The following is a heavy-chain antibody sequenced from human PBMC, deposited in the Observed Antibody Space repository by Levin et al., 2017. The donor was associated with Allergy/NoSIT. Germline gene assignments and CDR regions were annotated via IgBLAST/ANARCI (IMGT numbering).Heavy chain of an antibody. D-gene: IGHD3-16*02. CDR2: ISSGSSTI. J-gene: IGHJ4*02. Sequence: PGGSLRLSCAASGFTFSSYSMNWVRQAPGKGLEWLSSISSGSSTIYYADSVKGRFTISRDNAKNSLSLQMNSLRAEDTAVYYCGAEGRSYTPGYWGQGTLVTVSS. CDR3: GAEGRSYTPGY. V-gene: IGHV3-48*01. CDR1: GFTFSSYS.